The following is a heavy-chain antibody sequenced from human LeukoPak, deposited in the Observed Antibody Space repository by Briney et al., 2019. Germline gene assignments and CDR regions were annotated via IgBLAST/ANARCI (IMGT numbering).Heavy chain of an antibody. D-gene: IGHD3-22*01. J-gene: IGHJ4*02. Sequence: GGSLRLSCTASGFTFSMYWMHWVRQAPGKGLEWVSGISWNSGSIGYADSVKGRFTISRDNAKNSLYLQMNSLRAEDTAVYYCASSGYDSSGYYYGWGQGAQVTASS. CDR1: GFTFSMYW. CDR3: ASSGYDSSGYYYG. V-gene: IGHV3-9*01. CDR2: ISWNSGSI.